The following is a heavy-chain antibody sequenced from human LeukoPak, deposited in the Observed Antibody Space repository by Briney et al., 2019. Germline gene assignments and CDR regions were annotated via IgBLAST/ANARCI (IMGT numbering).Heavy chain of an antibody. CDR3: AKRIQSAMATGY. V-gene: IGHV3-23*01. CDR2: ISGNGAST. CDR1: GFTFSNYA. Sequence: GGSLRLSCAASGFTFSNYALNWVRQAPGKGLEWVSAISGNGASTYYADSVKGRFTISRDSSKNILYLQMNSLRAEDTAVYYCAKRIQSAMATGYWGQGTLVTVSS. D-gene: IGHD5-18*01. J-gene: IGHJ4*02.